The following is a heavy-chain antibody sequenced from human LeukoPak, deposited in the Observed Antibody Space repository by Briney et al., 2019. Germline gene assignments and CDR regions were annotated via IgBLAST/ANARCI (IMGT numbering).Heavy chain of an antibody. CDR3: ARGLEYYYDSSGYYSLGFDI. D-gene: IGHD3-22*01. Sequence: QPGGSLRLSCAASGFTFSSYDMHWARQATGKGLEWVSAIGTAGDTYYPGSVKGRFTISRENAKNSLYLQMNSLRAGDTAVYYCARGLEYYYDSSGYYSLGFDIWGQGTMVTVSS. CDR1: GFTFSSYD. CDR2: IGTAGDT. V-gene: IGHV3-13*01. J-gene: IGHJ3*02.